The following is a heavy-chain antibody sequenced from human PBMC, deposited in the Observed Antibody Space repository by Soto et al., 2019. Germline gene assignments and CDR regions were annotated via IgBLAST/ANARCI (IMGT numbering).Heavy chain of an antibody. V-gene: IGHV4-34*01. CDR3: ARARFDVLLWFGELSYYFDY. Sequence: QVQLQQWGAGLLKPSETLSLTCAVYGGSFSGYYWSWIRQPPGKGLEWIGEINHSGSTNYNPSLKSRVTKSVDTSKNQFSLELSSVTAADTAVYYCARARFDVLLWFGELSYYFDYWGQGTLVTVSS. D-gene: IGHD3-10*01. CDR2: INHSGST. CDR1: GGSFSGYY. J-gene: IGHJ4*02.